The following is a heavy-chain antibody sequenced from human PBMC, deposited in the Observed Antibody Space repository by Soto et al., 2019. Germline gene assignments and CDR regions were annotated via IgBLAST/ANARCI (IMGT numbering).Heavy chain of an antibody. D-gene: IGHD6-19*01. V-gene: IGHV3-48*02. CDR2: ISTGRTIR. CDR3: ARLANGWIFDY. J-gene: IGHJ4*02. Sequence: PGGSLSLCSTASGGPFSTYSMHLVSTAQGKGLEWVSYISTGRTIRYYADSVKGRFTISRDNARNSVYLQMNSLRDEDTGVYYCARLANGWIFDYWGLGNLVTCSS. CDR1: GGPFSTYS.